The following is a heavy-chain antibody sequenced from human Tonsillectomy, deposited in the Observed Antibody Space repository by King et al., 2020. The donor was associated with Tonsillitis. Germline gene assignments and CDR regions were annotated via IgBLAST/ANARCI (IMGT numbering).Heavy chain of an antibody. D-gene: IGHD3-22*01. J-gene: IGHJ5*01. V-gene: IGHV3-48*01. CDR2: ISSTTGTI. CDR1: GFTFSTYS. Sequence: VQLVGSGGGLVQPGGSLRLSCTASGFTFSTYSMNWVRQAPGKGLEWVSYISSTTGTIYYADSVKGRFTISRDNAKNSLYLQMNSLGAEDTAVYYCARGPYYYDSNGYYYGYVLWTFDYWGHGTLVTVSS. CDR3: ARGPYYYDSNGYYYGYVLWTFDY.